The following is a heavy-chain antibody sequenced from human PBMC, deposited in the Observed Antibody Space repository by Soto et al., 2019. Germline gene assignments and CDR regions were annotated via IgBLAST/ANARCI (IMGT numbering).Heavy chain of an antibody. CDR1: GFTVSSNY. CDR3: ARDIRGYFDY. V-gene: IGHV3-53*01. CDR2: IYSGGST. D-gene: IGHD3-10*01. J-gene: IGHJ4*02. Sequence: GGSMRLSCAASGFTVSSNYRSWVRQAPGKGLEWVSVIYSGGSTYYADSVKGRFTISRDNSKNTLYLQMNSLRAEDTAVYYCARDIRGYFDYWGQGTLVTVSS.